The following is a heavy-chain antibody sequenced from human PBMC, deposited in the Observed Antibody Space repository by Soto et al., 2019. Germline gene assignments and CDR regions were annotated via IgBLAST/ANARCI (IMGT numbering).Heavy chain of an antibody. CDR1: GYTFTSYA. J-gene: IGHJ3*01. CDR2: INAGNGNT. CDR3: ATLGISGSGSIIPFGGAISGR. Sequence: ASVKVSCKASGYTFTSYAMHWVRQAPGQRLEWMGWINAGNGNTKYSQKFQGRVTMTKDTSTDTAYMELSSLRSEDTAVYYCATLGISGSGSIIPFGGAISGRWGQGTMVTVSS. V-gene: IGHV1-3*01. D-gene: IGHD3-16*02.